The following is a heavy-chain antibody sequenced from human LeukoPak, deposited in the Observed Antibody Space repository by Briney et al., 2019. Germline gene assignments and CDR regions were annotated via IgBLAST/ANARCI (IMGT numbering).Heavy chain of an antibody. CDR3: ARCSTPHWIFDAFDI. CDR2: INPNSGGT. J-gene: IGHJ3*02. V-gene: IGHV1-2*02. Sequence: ASVKVSCKASGYTFTGHYMHWVRQAPGQGREWMGWINPNSGGTDYAQKFQGRVTMTRDTSISTAYMELSGLRSDDTAVYYCARCSTPHWIFDAFDIWGQGTMVTVSS. D-gene: IGHD1-1*01. CDR1: GYTFTGHY.